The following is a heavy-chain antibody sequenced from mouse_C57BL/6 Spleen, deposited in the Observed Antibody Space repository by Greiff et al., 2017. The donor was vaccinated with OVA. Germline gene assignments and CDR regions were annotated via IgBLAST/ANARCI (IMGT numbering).Heavy chain of an antibody. V-gene: IGHV1-64*01. CDR3: ARSTAQTYAMDY. Sequence: VQLQQPGAELVKPGASVKLSCKASGYTFPSSWMHWVKQRPGQGLEWIGMIHPNSGSTNYNEKFKSKATLTVDKSSSTAYMQLSSLTSEDSAVYYCARSTAQTYAMDYWGQGTSVTVSS. J-gene: IGHJ4*01. D-gene: IGHD3-2*02. CDR1: GYTFPSSW. CDR2: IHPNSGST.